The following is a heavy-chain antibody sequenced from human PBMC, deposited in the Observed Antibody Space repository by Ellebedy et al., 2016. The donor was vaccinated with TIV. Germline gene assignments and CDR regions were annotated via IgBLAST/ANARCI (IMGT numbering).Heavy chain of an antibody. V-gene: IGHV4-31*03. Sequence: MPSETLSLTCTVSGGSITSEAHYWSWIRQYPGKGLEWIGFSDYSGSTNYNASLKDRFELSIEKSTNQFSLKLTSVTAADTAVYFCARGGSTVRGVIGYWGQGTLVTVSS. CDR2: SDYSGST. J-gene: IGHJ4*02. CDR3: ARGGSTVRGVIGY. CDR1: GGSITSEAHY. D-gene: IGHD3-10*01.